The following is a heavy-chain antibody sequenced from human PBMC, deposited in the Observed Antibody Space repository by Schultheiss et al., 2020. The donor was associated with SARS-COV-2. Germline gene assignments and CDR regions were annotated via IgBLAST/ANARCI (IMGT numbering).Heavy chain of an antibody. V-gene: IGHV3-23*01. J-gene: IGHJ6*02. CDR3: AKARSDYVWGSYRYPTIYYHYALDV. CDR1: GFTFSTYA. CDR2: ISGSGGNT. Sequence: GESLKISCAASGFTFSTYAMSWVRQAPGKGLEWVSVISGSGGNTYYADSVKGRFTISRDNSKNTLYLQMNSLRAEDTAVYYCAKARSDYVWGSYRYPTIYYHYALDVWGQGTTVTVSS. D-gene: IGHD3-16*02.